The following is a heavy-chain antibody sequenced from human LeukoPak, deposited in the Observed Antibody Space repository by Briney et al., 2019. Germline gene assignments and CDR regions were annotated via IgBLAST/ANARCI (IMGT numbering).Heavy chain of an antibody. CDR1: GGSISSYF. D-gene: IGHD3-22*01. V-gene: IGHV4-59*01. CDR3: ARVLADSSGYYLLFDY. J-gene: IGHJ4*02. Sequence: TSETLSLTCTVSGGSISSYFWSWIRHPPGKGLEWIGYIYYSGSTNYNPSLKSRVTISVDTSKNQFSLKLSSVTAADTAVYYCARVLADSSGYYLLFDYWGQGTLVTGSS. CDR2: IYYSGST.